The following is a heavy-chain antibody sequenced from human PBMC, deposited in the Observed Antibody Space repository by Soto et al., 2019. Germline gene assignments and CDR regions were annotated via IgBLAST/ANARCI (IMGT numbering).Heavy chain of an antibody. J-gene: IGHJ4*01. CDR1: GVSFSGYY. Sequence: SETLSLTCAVYGVSFSGYYWNWVRQPPGKGLEWIGEINSDGSTNYSPSLKGRVTMSIDTSKNQFSLKLTSVTAADTAAYYCARGGKVIYTVGFDYWGRGTLVTVSS. D-gene: IGHD3-16*02. V-gene: IGHV4-34*01. CDR2: INSDGST. CDR3: ARGGKVIYTVGFDY.